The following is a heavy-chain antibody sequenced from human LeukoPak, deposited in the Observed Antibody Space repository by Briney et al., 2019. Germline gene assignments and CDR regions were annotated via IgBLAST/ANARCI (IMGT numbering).Heavy chain of an antibody. J-gene: IGHJ4*02. V-gene: IGHV4-31*03. Sequence: PSETLFLTCTVSGGSISSGGYYWSWIRQHPGKGLEWIGYIYYSGSTYYNPSLKSRVTISVDTSKNQFSLKLSSVTAADTAVYYCARLGYVGDTAMDWGQGTLVTVSS. D-gene: IGHD5-18*01. CDR2: IYYSGST. CDR1: GGSISSGGYY. CDR3: ARLGYVGDTAMD.